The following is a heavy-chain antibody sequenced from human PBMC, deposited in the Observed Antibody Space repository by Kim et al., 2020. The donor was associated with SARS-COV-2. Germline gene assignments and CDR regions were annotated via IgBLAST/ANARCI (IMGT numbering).Heavy chain of an antibody. V-gene: IGHV1-2*02. D-gene: IGHD3-9*01. CDR2: INPKGGGT. CDR3: AREDILTGYKNDF. CDR1: GYSFSDHY. Sequence: ASVKVSCKASGYSFSDHYMHWVRQVPGQGLEWMGWINPKGGGTNYAKKFQGRVTLTRDTSISTAYMDLTRLTSDDTAMYYCAREDILTGYKNDFWGQGTLVTVSS. J-gene: IGHJ4*02.